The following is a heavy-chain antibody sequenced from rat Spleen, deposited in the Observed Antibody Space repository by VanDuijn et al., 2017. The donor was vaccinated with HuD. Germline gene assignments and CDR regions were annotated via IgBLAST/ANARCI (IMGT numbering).Heavy chain of an antibody. V-gene: IGHV2S12*01. D-gene: IGHD1-9*01. CDR1: GFSLTSDG. J-gene: IGHJ3*01. CDR3: TREGHTMDRATYWFAY. Sequence: QVQLKESGPGLVQPSQTLSLTCTVSGFSLTSDGVSWVRQPPGKGLEWIAAVSSGGNTYYDSTLKSRLSISRDTSKSQVFLKIYSRQTEDTDIYFCTREGHTMDRATYWFAYWGQGTLVTVSS. CDR2: VSSGGNT.